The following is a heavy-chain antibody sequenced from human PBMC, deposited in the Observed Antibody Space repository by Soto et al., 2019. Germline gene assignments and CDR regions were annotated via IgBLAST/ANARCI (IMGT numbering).Heavy chain of an antibody. J-gene: IGHJ6*02. V-gene: IGHV1-2*04. CDR2: INPNSGGT. CDR1: GYTFTGYY. Sequence: ALVKVSCKASGYTFTGYYMHWVRQAPGQGLEWMGWINPNSGGTNYAQRFQGWVTMTGDTSISTAYMELSRLRSDDTAVYYCARSPPPGYYYYGMDVWGQGTTVTVSS. CDR3: ARSPPPGYYYYGMDV.